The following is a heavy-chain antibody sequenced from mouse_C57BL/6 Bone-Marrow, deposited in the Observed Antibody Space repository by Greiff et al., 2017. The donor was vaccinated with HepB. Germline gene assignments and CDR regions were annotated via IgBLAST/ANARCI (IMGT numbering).Heavy chain of an antibody. CDR2: IYPRSGNT. CDR3: ARVSLLWLRRRGY. D-gene: IGHD2-2*01. V-gene: IGHV1-81*01. J-gene: IGHJ2*01. Sequence: VQLQQSGAELARPGASVKLSCKASGYTFTSYGISWVKQRTGQGLEWIGEIYPRSGNTYYNEKFKGKATLTADKSSSTAYMELRSLTSEDSAVYFCARVSLLWLRRRGYWGQGTTLTVSS. CDR1: GYTFTSYG.